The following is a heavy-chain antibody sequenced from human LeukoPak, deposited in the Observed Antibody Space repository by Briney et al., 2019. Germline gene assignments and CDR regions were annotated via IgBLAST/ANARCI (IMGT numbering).Heavy chain of an antibody. J-gene: IGHJ4*02. CDR3: AKDLSYPSYGDYGQAFDY. CDR1: GFTFDDYA. D-gene: IGHD4-17*01. CDR2: ISWNSGSI. V-gene: IGHV3-9*01. Sequence: QSGGSLRLSCAASGFTFDDYAMHWVRQAPGKGLEWVSGISWNSGSIGYADSVKGRFTISRDNAKNSLYLQMNSLRAEDTALYYCAKDLSYPSYGDYGQAFDYWGQGTLVTVSS.